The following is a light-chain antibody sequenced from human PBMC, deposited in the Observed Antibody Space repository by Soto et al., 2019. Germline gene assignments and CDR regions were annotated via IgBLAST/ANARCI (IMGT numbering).Light chain of an antibody. CDR2: DAS. J-gene: IGKJ4*01. CDR3: QQSYSLMT. V-gene: IGKV1-5*01. Sequence: DIQMTQSPSTLSASIGDRVTITCRASQTITRWMAWYQQKPGKAPKLLIYDASTLESGVPSRFSGSGSGTDFTLTINSLQPEDFATYYCQQSYSLMTFGGGTKVDIK. CDR1: QTITRW.